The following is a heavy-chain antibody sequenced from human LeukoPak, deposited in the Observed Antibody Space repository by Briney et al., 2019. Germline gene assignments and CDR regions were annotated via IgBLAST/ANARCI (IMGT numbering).Heavy chain of an antibody. CDR2: INTNTGNP. Sequence: GASVKVSCKASGYTFTSYAMNWVRQAPGQGLEWMGWINTNTGNPTYAQGFTGRFVFSLDTSVSTAYLQISSLKAEDTAVYYCARDRYYYDTSGYPTGWFDPWGQGTLVTVSS. J-gene: IGHJ5*02. V-gene: IGHV7-4-1*02. CDR1: GYTFTSYA. CDR3: ARDRYYYDTSGYPTGWFDP. D-gene: IGHD3-22*01.